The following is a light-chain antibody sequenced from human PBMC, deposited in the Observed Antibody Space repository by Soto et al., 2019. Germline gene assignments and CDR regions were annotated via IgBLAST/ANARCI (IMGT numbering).Light chain of an antibody. CDR3: CSYAGSYTVV. J-gene: IGLJ2*01. CDR1: SSDVGGYSY. Sequence: QSALTQPRSVSGSPGQSVTISCTGTSSDVGGYSYVSWYQQHPGKAPKLMIYDVSERPSGVPDRFSGSKSVNTASLTISGLQAEDEADYYCCSYAGSYTVVFGGGTKLTVL. V-gene: IGLV2-11*01. CDR2: DVS.